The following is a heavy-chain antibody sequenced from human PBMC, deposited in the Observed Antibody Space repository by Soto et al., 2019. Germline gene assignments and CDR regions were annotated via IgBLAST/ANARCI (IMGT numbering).Heavy chain of an antibody. D-gene: IGHD3-3*01. V-gene: IGHV1-18*04. J-gene: IGHJ5*02. CDR2: ISAYNGNT. CDR3: AREYDLWSGYYVRVGWFDP. CDR1: VYTFTSYG. Sequence: SVKVSCKSSVYTFTSYGISLVRQAPGQGLEWMGWISAYNGNTNYAQKLQGRVTMTTDTSTSTAYMELRSLRSDDTAVYYCAREYDLWSGYYVRVGWFDPWGQGTLVTVSS.